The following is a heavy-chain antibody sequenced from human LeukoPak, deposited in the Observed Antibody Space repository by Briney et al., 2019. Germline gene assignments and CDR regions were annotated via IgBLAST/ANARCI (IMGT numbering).Heavy chain of an antibody. CDR3: ARHEGSGSYYSY. CDR1: GYSFTTYW. J-gene: IGHJ4*02. Sequence: GESLKISCKGSGYSFTTYWIAWVRQMPGRGLDWMGIISPDDSEIRYSPSFRGQVTISADKSTSTAYLQWSRLKASDTAIYYCARHEGSGSYYSYWGQGTLVTVSS. CDR2: ISPDDSEI. V-gene: IGHV5-51*01. D-gene: IGHD1-26*01.